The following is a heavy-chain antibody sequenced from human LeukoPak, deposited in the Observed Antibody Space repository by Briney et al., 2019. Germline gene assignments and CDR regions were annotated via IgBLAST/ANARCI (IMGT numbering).Heavy chain of an antibody. CDR2: IYTSGST. J-gene: IGHJ5*02. D-gene: IGHD5-24*01. CDR1: GGSISSYY. V-gene: IGHV4-4*07. CDR3: ARVRGGYNPNWFDP. Sequence: SETLSLTCTVSGGSISSYYWSWIRQPAGKGLEWIGRIYTSGSTNYNPSLKSRVTISLDTSKNQLSLKLSSVTAADTAVYYCARVRGGYNPNWFDPWGQGTLVTVSS.